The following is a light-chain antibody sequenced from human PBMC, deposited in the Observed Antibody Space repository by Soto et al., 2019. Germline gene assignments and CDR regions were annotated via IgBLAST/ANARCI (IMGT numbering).Light chain of an antibody. CDR3: QQYGSSSWT. Sequence: EIVLTQSPGTLSLSPGERATLSCRASQSVSSSYLAWYQQKPGQAPRLLIYGASSRATGIPDRFSGSGSGTDLTITISRLEPEDFAVYYCQQYGSSSWTFGQGTKVDI. CDR1: QSVSSSY. V-gene: IGKV3-20*01. J-gene: IGKJ1*01. CDR2: GAS.